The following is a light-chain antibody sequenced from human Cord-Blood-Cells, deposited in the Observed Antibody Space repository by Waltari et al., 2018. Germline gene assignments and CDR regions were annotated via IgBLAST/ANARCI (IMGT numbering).Light chain of an antibody. CDR2: KAS. J-gene: IGKJ2*01. CDR1: QSISSW. V-gene: IGKV1-5*03. Sequence: DIQMTQSPSTLSASVXDRVXXTCRASQSISSWLAWYQQKPGKAPKLLIYKASSLESGVPSRFSGSGSGTEFTLTISSLQPDDFATYYCQQYNXXXYTFGXXTKLEIK. CDR3: QQYNXXXYT.